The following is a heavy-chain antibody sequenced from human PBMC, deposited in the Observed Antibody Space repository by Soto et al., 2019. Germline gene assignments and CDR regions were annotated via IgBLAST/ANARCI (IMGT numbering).Heavy chain of an antibody. CDR1: GGTFSSYT. J-gene: IGHJ6*02. D-gene: IGHD2-2*01. V-gene: IGHV1-69*02. Sequence: QVQLVQSGAEVKKPGSSVKVSCKASGGTFSSYTISWVRQAPGQGLEWMGRIIPILGIANYAQKFQGRVTITADKSTSTAYMELSSRRSEDTAVYYCARVGGYCSSTSCYDNYYYYGMDVWGQGTTVTVSS. CDR2: IIPILGIA. CDR3: ARVGGYCSSTSCYDNYYYYGMDV.